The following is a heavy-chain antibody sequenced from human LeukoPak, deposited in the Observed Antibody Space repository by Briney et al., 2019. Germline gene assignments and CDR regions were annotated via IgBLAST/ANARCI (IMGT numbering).Heavy chain of an antibody. D-gene: IGHD5/OR15-5a*01. CDR3: GRIIGSLVDY. Sequence: SETLSLTCTVSGGSISSSSYYWGWIRQPPGKGLEWIGSIYYSGSTYYNPSLKSRVTISVDTSKNQFSLKLNSVTAADTAVYYCGRIIGSLVDYWGQGTLVTVSS. CDR1: GGSISSSSYY. V-gene: IGHV4-39*01. J-gene: IGHJ4*02. CDR2: IYYSGST.